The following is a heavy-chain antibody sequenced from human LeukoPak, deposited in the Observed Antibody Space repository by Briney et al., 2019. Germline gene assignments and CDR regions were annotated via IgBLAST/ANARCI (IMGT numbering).Heavy chain of an antibody. V-gene: IGHV3-33*06. CDR1: GFTFSSYG. J-gene: IGHJ4*02. CDR3: AKAGEGGYYFDY. D-gene: IGHD3-16*01. Sequence: GGSLRLSCAASGFTFSSYGMHWVHQAPGKGLEWVAVIWYDGSNKYYADSVKGRFTISRDNSKNTLYLQMNSLRAEDTAVYYCAKAGEGGYYFDYWGQGTLVTLSS. CDR2: IWYDGSNK.